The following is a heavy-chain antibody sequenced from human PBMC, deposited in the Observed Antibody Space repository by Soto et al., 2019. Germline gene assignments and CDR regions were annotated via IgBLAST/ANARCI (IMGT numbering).Heavy chain of an antibody. CDR3: ARRSAASGTDQGKWFDS. D-gene: IGHD6-13*01. J-gene: IGHJ5*01. Sequence: GESLKISCKASGYNFSNYWIAWVRQMPGEGLEWMGTIYPSDSRTRYSPSFQGQVTISADKSISTAFLQWGSLKASDTAVYYCARRSAASGTDQGKWFDSWGQGTLVTV. CDR2: IYPSDSRT. V-gene: IGHV5-51*01. CDR1: GYNFSNYW.